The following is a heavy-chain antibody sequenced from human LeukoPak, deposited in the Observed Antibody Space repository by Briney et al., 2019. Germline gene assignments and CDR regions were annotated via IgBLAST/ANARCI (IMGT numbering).Heavy chain of an antibody. CDR3: ARDVLLDY. CDR2: ISTSSSYI. CDR1: GFTFDDYG. D-gene: IGHD2-8*01. V-gene: IGHV3-21*01. J-gene: IGHJ4*02. Sequence: GGSLRLSCEASGFTFDDYGMSWFRQAPGKGLEWVSSISTSSSYIYYADSVKGRFTISRDNAKNSLYLQMNSLRAEDTAVYYCARDVLLDYWGQGTLVTVSS.